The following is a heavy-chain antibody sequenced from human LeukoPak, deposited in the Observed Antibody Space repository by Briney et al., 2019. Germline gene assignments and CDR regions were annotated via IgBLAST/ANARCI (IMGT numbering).Heavy chain of an antibody. D-gene: IGHD3-9*01. V-gene: IGHV3-30*18. Sequence: GGSLRLSCAASGFTFNSYGMHWVRQAPGKGLECVAVISYDGISKYYADSVEGRFTISRDNSKNTLSLQMNSLRAEDTAVYYCAKDLTLNPYYYYYYGMDVWGQGTTVTVSS. CDR3: AKDLTLNPYYYYYYGMDV. CDR2: ISYDGISK. CDR1: GFTFNSYG. J-gene: IGHJ6*02.